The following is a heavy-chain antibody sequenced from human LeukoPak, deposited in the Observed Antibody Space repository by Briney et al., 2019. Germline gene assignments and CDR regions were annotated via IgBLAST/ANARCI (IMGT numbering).Heavy chain of an antibody. J-gene: IGHJ5*02. CDR3: ARGHSPQGTITMVRGVANWFDP. Sequence: PSETLSLTCAVYGGSFSGYYWSWIRQPPGKGLEWIGEINHSGSTNYNPSLKSRVTISVDTSKNQFSLKLSSVTAADTAVYYCARGHSPQGTITMVRGVANWFDPWGQGTLVTVSS. V-gene: IGHV4-34*01. CDR2: INHSGST. D-gene: IGHD3-10*01. CDR1: GGSFSGYY.